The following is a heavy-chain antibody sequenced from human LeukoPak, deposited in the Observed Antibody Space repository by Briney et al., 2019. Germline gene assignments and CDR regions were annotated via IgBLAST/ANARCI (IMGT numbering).Heavy chain of an antibody. CDR3: ARLLQLAEYYFDY. J-gene: IGHJ4*02. CDR2: IKQDGSEK. V-gene: IGHV3-7*01. Sequence: GGSLRLSCAASGFTFSSYWMSWVRQAPGKGLERVANIKQDGSEKYYVDSVKGRFTISRDNAKNSLYLQMNSLRAEDTAVYYCARLLQLAEYYFDYWGQGTLVTVSS. D-gene: IGHD6-6*01. CDR1: GFTFSSYW.